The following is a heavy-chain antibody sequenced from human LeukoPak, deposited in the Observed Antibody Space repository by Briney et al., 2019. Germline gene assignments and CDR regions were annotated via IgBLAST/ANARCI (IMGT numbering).Heavy chain of an antibody. Sequence: PSETQSLTCAVSGYSISSGYYWGWIRPPPGKGLEWIGSMYHSGSTYYNPSLKSRVTISVDTSKNQFSLKLSSVTAADTAVYYCARHRHYYGSGSYKDWFDPWGQGTLVTVSS. CDR1: GYSISSGYY. J-gene: IGHJ5*02. CDR3: ARHRHYYGSGSYKDWFDP. CDR2: MYHSGST. V-gene: IGHV4-38-2*01. D-gene: IGHD3-10*01.